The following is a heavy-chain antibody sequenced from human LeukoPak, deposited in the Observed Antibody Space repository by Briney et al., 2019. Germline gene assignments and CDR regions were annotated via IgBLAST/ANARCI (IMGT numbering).Heavy chain of an antibody. CDR1: GGTFSSYA. CDR2: IIPIFSTA. Sequence: ASVKVSCKASGGTFSSYAISWVRQAPGQGLEWMGGIIPIFSTANYAQKFQGRVTITTDESTSTAYMELSSLRSEDTAVYYCARVDFDMGGSYYGAFDIWGQGTMVTVSS. D-gene: IGHD1-26*01. V-gene: IGHV1-69*05. CDR3: ARVDFDMGGSYYGAFDI. J-gene: IGHJ3*02.